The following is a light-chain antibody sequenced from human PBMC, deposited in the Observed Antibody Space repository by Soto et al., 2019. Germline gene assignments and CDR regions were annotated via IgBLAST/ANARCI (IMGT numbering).Light chain of an antibody. Sequence: IVMTQSPATLSVSPWERATLSCRASQSVSSNLAWYQQKPGQAPRLLIYGASTRATDVPARFSGSGSGTDFTLTISSLQSEDFAVYYCLQYNDWVPTFGQGTKVDIK. CDR2: GAS. CDR1: QSVSSN. J-gene: IGKJ1*01. V-gene: IGKV3-15*01. CDR3: LQYNDWVPT.